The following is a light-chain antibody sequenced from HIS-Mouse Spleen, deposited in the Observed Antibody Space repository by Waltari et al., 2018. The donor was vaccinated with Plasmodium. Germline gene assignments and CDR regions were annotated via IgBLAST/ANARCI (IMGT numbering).Light chain of an antibody. CDR3: QQYNNWSFT. J-gene: IGKJ3*01. CDR2: GAS. Sequence: ELVMTQSQPTLSVSPGESATFSCRASQSVSSNLAWYKQKPGQAPRLLLYGASTRATGIPARFSGSGSGTEFTLTISSLQSEDFAVYYCQQYNNWSFTFGPGTKVDIK. V-gene: IGKV3-15*01. CDR1: QSVSSN.